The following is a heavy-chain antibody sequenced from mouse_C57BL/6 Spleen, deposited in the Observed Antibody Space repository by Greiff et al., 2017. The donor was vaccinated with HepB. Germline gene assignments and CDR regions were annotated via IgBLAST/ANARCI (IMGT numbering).Heavy chain of an antibody. V-gene: IGHV5-17*01. J-gene: IGHJ1*03. Sequence: DVMLVESGGGLVKPGGSLKLSCAASGFTFSDYGMHWVRQAPEKGLEWVAYISSGSSTIYYADTVKGRFTISRDNAKNTLFLQMTSLRSEDTAMYYCARRRGYDGSWYFDVWGTGTTVTVSS. CDR1: GFTFSDYG. D-gene: IGHD2-2*01. CDR2: ISSGSSTI. CDR3: ARRRGYDGSWYFDV.